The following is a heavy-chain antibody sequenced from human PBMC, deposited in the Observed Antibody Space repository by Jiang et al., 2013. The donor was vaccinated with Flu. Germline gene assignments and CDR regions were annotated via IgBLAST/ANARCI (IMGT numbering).Heavy chain of an antibody. D-gene: IGHD3/OR15-3a*01. Sequence: LLKPSETLSLTCAVSGGSFGDHYWSWIRQPPGKGLEWIGEINHSGIINYNPALKSRVTISLDTSKNQFSLKLTSMTAADTALYYCARHVRDFWTGYSGDHHDYYLDVWGKGTTVTVSS. CDR3: ARHVRDFWTGYSGDHHDYYLDV. J-gene: IGHJ6*03. CDR1: GGSFGDHY. V-gene: IGHV4-34*01. CDR2: INHSGII.